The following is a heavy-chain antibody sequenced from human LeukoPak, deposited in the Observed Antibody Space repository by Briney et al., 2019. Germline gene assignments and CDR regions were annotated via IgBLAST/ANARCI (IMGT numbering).Heavy chain of an antibody. CDR1: GFTFSRYA. CDR2: ISGSGSNT. D-gene: IGHD3-10*01. V-gene: IGHV3-23*01. CDR3: AKDRFRGVRGVLGRHYYYYYMDV. Sequence: PGGSLRLSCAASGFTFSRYAMSWVRQAPGKGLEWVSSISGSGSNTYYADSVKGRFTISRDNSKNTLYLQMNSLRAEDTAVYYCAKDRFRGVRGVLGRHYYYYYMDVWGKGTTVTISS. J-gene: IGHJ6*03.